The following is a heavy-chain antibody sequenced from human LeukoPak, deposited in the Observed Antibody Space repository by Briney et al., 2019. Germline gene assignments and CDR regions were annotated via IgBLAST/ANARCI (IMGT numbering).Heavy chain of an antibody. Sequence: GGSLRLSCAASGFTFSNYGMHWVRQAPGKGLEWVALIWFGGSGGNNKFYGDSVKGRFTISRDDAKNTLYLEMNSLRAEDTAVYFCVKEAGGAFDAWGQGTTVIVSS. CDR1: GFTFSNYG. J-gene: IGHJ3*01. CDR3: VKEAGGAFDA. V-gene: IGHV3-30*02. CDR2: IWFGGSGGNNK. D-gene: IGHD6-25*01.